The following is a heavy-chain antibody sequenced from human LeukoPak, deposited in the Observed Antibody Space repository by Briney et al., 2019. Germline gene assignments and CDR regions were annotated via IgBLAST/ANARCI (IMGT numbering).Heavy chain of an antibody. D-gene: IGHD3-22*01. CDR3: AKDGGGYYPYYYYYMDV. CDR2: IRFDGSNN. J-gene: IGHJ6*03. CDR1: GFTFSNFA. Sequence: QPGGSLRLSCEASGFTFSNFAMSWVRQAPGKGLEWVAFIRFDGSNNYYADSVKGRFTISRDNSKNTLYLQMNSLRAEDTAVYYCAKDGGGYYPYYYYYMDVWGKGTTVTISS. V-gene: IGHV3-30*02.